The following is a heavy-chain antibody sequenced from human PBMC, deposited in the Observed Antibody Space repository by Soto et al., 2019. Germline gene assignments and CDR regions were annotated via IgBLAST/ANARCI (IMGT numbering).Heavy chain of an antibody. CDR1: GFTFSSYG. V-gene: IGHV3-30*18. Sequence: GGSLRLSCAASGFTFSSYGMHWVRQAPGKGLEWVAVISYDGSNKYYADSVKGRFTISRDNSKNTLYLQMNSLRAEDTAVYYCAKDLAYWGQGTLVTVSS. CDR2: ISYDGSNK. CDR3: AKDLAY. J-gene: IGHJ4*02. D-gene: IGHD3-16*01.